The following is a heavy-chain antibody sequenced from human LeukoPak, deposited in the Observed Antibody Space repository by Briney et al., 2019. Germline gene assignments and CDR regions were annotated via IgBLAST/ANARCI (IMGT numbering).Heavy chain of an antibody. D-gene: IGHD2-21*02. Sequence: ASVKVSCKASGYTFTGYYMHWVRQAPGQGLEWMGWINPNSGGTNYAQKFQGRVTMTRDTSISTAYMEPSRLRSDDTAVYYCASVGYCGGDCYDNWFDPWGQGTLVTVSS. CDR1: GYTFTGYY. CDR2: INPNSGGT. J-gene: IGHJ5*02. CDR3: ASVGYCGGDCYDNWFDP. V-gene: IGHV1-2*02.